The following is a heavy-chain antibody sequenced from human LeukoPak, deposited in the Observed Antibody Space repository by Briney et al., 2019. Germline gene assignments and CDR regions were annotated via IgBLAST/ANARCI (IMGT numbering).Heavy chain of an antibody. Sequence: GGSLRLSCVASRFTFNTYAVNWVRQAPGKGLEWVSAISSNADITYYADSVRGRFTIYRDDAKNSVYLQMNSLRAEDTAVYFCVREDRDPRDLWGQGTLVTVSS. CDR2: ISSNADIT. V-gene: IGHV3-23*01. CDR1: RFTFNTYA. J-gene: IGHJ5*02. D-gene: IGHD2-21*01. CDR3: VREDRDPRDL.